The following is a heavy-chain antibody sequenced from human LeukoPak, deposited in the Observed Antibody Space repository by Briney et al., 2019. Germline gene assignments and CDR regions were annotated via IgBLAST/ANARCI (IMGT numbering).Heavy chain of an antibody. CDR2: IYYSGST. D-gene: IGHD3-9*01. Sequence: SETLSLTCTVCGGSISSYYWSWIRQPPGQGLEWIGSIYYSGSTNYNPSLKSRVTISVDTSKNQFSLKLSSVTAADTAVYYCAREDYDILTGYPNWFDPWGQGTLVTVSS. V-gene: IGHV4-59*01. CDR3: AREDYDILTGYPNWFDP. CDR1: GGSISSYY. J-gene: IGHJ5*02.